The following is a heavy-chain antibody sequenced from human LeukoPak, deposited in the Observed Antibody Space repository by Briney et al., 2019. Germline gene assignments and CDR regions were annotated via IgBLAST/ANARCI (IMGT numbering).Heavy chain of an antibody. V-gene: IGHV1-2*02. CDR1: GYTFTGYY. J-gene: IGHJ4*02. Sequence: ASVKVSCKASGYTFTGYYMHWVRQAPRQGLEWVGWINPKNGGSNYAQKFQGRVTMTRDTSISTAYMELSRLRSDDTAVYYCASDSSIRVYWGQGTLVTVSS. CDR3: ASDSSIRVY. D-gene: IGHD6-13*01. CDR2: INPKNGGS.